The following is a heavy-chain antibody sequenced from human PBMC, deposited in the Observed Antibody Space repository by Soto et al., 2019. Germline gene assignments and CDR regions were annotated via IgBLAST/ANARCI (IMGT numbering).Heavy chain of an antibody. CDR1: GASISNYY. Sequence: QVQLQESGPGLVKPSETLSLTCTVSGASISNYYWSWIRQPPGKGLEWIGYIYYSGSTNYNPSLKSRVTISVDTSKNQFSLRLSSVTAADTAVYHCARQMFIGGMDVWGQGTTVTVSS. CDR2: IYYSGST. CDR3: ARQMFIGGMDV. J-gene: IGHJ6*02. D-gene: IGHD2-15*01. V-gene: IGHV4-59*08.